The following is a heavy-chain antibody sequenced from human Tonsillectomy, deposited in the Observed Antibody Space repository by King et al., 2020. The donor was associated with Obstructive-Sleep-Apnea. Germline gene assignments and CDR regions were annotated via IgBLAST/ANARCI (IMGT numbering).Heavy chain of an antibody. D-gene: IGHD6-19*01. CDR2: IYYTGST. CDR3: ARTAVAGIIGWFDH. CDR1: GGSISSYY. Sequence: QLQESGPGLVKPSEPLSLTCTVSGGSISSYYWSWIRQPPGKGLEWIGYIYYTGSTNYKPSLKNRVTISGATSKKQFSLKLSSVTAADTAVYFFARTAVAGIIGWFDHWGQGTLVTVSS. V-gene: IGHV4-59*01. J-gene: IGHJ5*02.